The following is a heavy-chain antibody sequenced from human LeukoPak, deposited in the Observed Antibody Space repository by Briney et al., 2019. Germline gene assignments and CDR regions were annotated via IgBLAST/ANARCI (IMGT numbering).Heavy chain of an antibody. D-gene: IGHD1-1*01. J-gene: IGHJ4*02. CDR1: GFTFSSYG. V-gene: IGHV3-30*02. CDR2: IRYDGSNK. Sequence: GGSLRLSCAASGFTFSSYGMHWVREAPGKGLEWVAFIRYDGSNKYYADSVKGRFTISRDNSKNTLYLQMDSLRAEDTAVYYCAKDRTYYSDYWGRGTLVTVSS. CDR3: AKDRTYYSDY.